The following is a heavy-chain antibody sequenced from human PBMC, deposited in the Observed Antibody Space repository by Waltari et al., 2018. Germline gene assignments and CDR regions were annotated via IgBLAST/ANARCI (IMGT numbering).Heavy chain of an antibody. CDR2: IYYSGCP. Sequence: QLQLQESGPGLVKPSETLSLTCTVSGGSISSSSYYWGWIRQPPGKGLEWIGSIYYSGCPYSNPSLKSRVTISVDTSKNQFSLKLSSVTAADTAVYYCARQTWIQLWLYAFDIWGQGTMVTVSS. CDR1: GGSISSSSYY. D-gene: IGHD5-18*01. CDR3: ARQTWIQLWLYAFDI. V-gene: IGHV4-39*01. J-gene: IGHJ3*02.